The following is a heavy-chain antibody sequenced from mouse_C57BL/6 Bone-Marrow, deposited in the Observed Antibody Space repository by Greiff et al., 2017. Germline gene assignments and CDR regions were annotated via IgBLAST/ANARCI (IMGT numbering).Heavy chain of an antibody. J-gene: IGHJ4*01. V-gene: IGHV1-76*01. Sequence: QVQLKQSGAELVRPGASVKLSCKASGYTFTDYYINWVKQRPGQGLEWIARIYPGSGNTYYNEKFKGKATLTAEKSSSTAYMQLSSLTSEDSAVYCCARGGRRAMDYWGQGTSVTVSS. CDR2: IYPGSGNT. CDR1: GYTFTDYY. CDR3: ARGGRRAMDY. D-gene: IGHD2-12*01.